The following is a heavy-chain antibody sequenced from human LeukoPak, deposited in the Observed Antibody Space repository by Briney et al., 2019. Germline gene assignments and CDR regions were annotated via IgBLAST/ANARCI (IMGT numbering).Heavy chain of an antibody. D-gene: IGHD3-22*01. J-gene: IGHJ4*02. Sequence: GGSLRLSCAASGFTFSSYWMSWVRQAPGKGLEWVANIKQDGSEKYYVDSVKGRFTISRDNAKNSLYLQMNSLRAEDTAVYYCARDGYYYDSSGYYYYFDYWGQGTLVTVSS. CDR3: ARDGYYYDSSGYYYYFDY. CDR1: GFTFSSYW. V-gene: IGHV3-7*05. CDR2: IKQDGSEK.